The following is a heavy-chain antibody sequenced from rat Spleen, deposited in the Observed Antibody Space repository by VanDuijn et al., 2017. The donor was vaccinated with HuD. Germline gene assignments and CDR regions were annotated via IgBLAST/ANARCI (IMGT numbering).Heavy chain of an antibody. CDR1: GFTFSKYW. J-gene: IGHJ1*01. Sequence: EVQLVETGGGLVQPGRSLKLSCVASGFTFSKYWMYWVRQAPGKGLEWVSSISSDGINTYYPDSVKGRFTISRDNAKNTQYLQMDRLRSEDTATYYCARDYSNYFPYWYFDFWGPGTMVTVSS. D-gene: IGHD1-2*01. CDR3: ARDYSNYFPYWYFDF. V-gene: IGHV5-58*01. CDR2: ISSDGINT.